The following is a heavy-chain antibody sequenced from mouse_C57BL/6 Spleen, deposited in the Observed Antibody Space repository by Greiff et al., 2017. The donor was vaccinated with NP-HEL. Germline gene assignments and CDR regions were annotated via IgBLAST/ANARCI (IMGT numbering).Heavy chain of an antibody. CDR1: GYTFTSYW. CDR3: ARGVYGSSPYWYFDV. J-gene: IGHJ1*03. D-gene: IGHD1-1*01. V-gene: IGHV1-50*01. CDR2: IDPSDSYT. Sequence: QVQLQQPGAELVKPGASVKLSCKASGYTFTSYWMQWVKQRPGQGLEWIGEIDPSDSYTNYNQKFKGKATLTVDTSSSTAYMQLSRLTSEDSAVYYCARGVYGSSPYWYFDVWGTGTTVTVSS.